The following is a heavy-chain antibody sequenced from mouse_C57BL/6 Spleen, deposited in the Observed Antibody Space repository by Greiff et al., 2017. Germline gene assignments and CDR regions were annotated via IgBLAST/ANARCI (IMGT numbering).Heavy chain of an antibody. J-gene: IGHJ2*01. V-gene: IGHV1-26*01. CDR1: GYTFTDYY. Sequence: VQLQQSGPELEKPGASVKISCKASGYTFTDYYMNWVKQSHGKSLEWIGDINPNNGGTSYNQKFKGKATLTVDKSSSTAYMELRSLTSEDSAVYYCARGVWAFDYWGQGTTLTVSS. CDR3: ARGVWAFDY. CDR2: INPNNGGT. D-gene: IGHD4-1*01.